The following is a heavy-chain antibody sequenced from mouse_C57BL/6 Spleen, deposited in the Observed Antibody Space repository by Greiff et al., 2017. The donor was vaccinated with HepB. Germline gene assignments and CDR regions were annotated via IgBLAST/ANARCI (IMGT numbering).Heavy chain of an antibody. CDR3: ARSENYFDY. CDR1: GYTFTDYY. CDR2: IYPGSGNT. J-gene: IGHJ2*01. V-gene: IGHV1-76*01. Sequence: QVQLKESGAELVRPGASVKLSCKASGYTFTDYYINWVKQRPGQGLEWIARIYPGSGNTYYNEKFKGKATLTAEKSSSTAYMQLSSLTSEDSAVYFCARSENYFDYWGQGTTLTVSS.